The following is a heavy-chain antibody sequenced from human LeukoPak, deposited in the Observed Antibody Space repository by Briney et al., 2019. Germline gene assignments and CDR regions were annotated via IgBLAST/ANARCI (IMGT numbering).Heavy chain of an antibody. D-gene: IGHD3-22*01. CDR1: GFTFSSYS. J-gene: IGHJ4*02. Sequence: PGGSLRLSCAASGFTFSSYSMNWVRQAPGKGLEWVSSISNSSSYIYYADSVKGRFTISRDNSKNTLYLQMNSLRAEDTAVYYCAKGLGWDYYDSSGPAWGQGTLVTVSS. CDR2: ISNSSSYI. CDR3: AKGLGWDYYDSSGPA. V-gene: IGHV3-21*04.